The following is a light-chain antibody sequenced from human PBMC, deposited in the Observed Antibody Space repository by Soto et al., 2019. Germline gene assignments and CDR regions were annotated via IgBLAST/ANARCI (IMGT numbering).Light chain of an antibody. CDR3: QQFCSSLPYT. CDR2: GAS. V-gene: IGKV3-20*01. Sequence: EIVLTQSPGTLSLSPGERATLSCRASQSISRSWLAWYQQKPGQAPRLLIYGASTRATGIPDRFSGSGSGTDFTLSISRLEPEDVAVYYCQQFCSSLPYTFGLGTKLEIK. CDR1: QSISRSW. J-gene: IGKJ2*01.